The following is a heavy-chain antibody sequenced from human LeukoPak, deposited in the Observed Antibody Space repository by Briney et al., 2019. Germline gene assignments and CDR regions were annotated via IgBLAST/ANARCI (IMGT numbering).Heavy chain of an antibody. CDR1: GGSISSYY. CDR2: IYTSGST. Sequence: KPSETLSLTCTVSGGSISSYYWSWIRQPAGKGLEWIGRIYTSGSTNYNPSLKSRVTMSVNTSKNQFSLKLSSVTAADTAVYYCARAGPYSSGWYFWEGVVDYWGQGTLVTVSS. CDR3: ARAGPYSSGWYFWEGVVDY. D-gene: IGHD6-19*01. V-gene: IGHV4-4*07. J-gene: IGHJ4*02.